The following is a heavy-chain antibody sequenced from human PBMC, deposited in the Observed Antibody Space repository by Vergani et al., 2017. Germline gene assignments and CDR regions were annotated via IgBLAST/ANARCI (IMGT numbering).Heavy chain of an antibody. CDR2: ISGYDGKT. CDR1: GYSFNSYG. V-gene: IGHV1-18*01. D-gene: IGHD3-22*01. CDR3: ARGYYDSSSYYPYYYYYMDV. Sequence: QVQLVQSGAEMKKPGASVNVSCKTSGYSFNSYGINWVRQAPGQGLEWLGWISGYDGKTKYVEKLQGRITVTIDTSTNSAYMELRGLRSDDTAVYYCARGYYDSSSYYPYYYYYMDVWGKGTTVTVSS. J-gene: IGHJ6*03.